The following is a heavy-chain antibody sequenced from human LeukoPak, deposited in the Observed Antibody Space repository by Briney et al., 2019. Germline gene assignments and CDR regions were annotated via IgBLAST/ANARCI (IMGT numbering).Heavy chain of an antibody. CDR2: LYYSGST. Sequence: PSETLSLTCTVSGGSISSYSWSWIRQPPGRGLEWIGYLYYSGSTNHNPSLKSRVTMSVDTSKNQFSLKLSSVTAADTAVYYCARHVYCTNGICSDYWGQGTLVTVSS. CDR1: GGSISSYS. CDR3: ARHVYCTNGICSDY. J-gene: IGHJ4*02. V-gene: IGHV4-59*08. D-gene: IGHD2-8*01.